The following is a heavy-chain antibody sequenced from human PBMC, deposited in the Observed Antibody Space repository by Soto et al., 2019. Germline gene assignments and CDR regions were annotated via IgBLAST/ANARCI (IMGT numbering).Heavy chain of an antibody. CDR1: GFTFSSYA. D-gene: IGHD6-13*01. CDR2: ISGSGGST. CDR3: ATAFPCFAAAGTPDGHYYYYGMDV. V-gene: IGHV3-23*01. Sequence: GGSLRLSCAASGFTFSSYAMSWVRQAPGKGLEWISAISGSGGSTYYADSVKGRFTISRDNSKKTLYLQMNSLRAEDTAVYYFATAFPCFAAAGTPDGHYYYYGMDVWGQGTTVTVSS. J-gene: IGHJ6*02.